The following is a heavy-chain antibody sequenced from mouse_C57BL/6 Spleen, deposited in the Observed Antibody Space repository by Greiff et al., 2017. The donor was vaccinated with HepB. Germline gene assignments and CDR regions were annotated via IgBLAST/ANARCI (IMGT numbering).Heavy chain of an antibody. J-gene: IGHJ1*03. D-gene: IGHD2-12*01. V-gene: IGHV5-12*01. CDR2: ISNGGGST. Sequence: EVMLVESGGGLVQPGGSLKLSCAASGFTFSDYYMYWVRQTPEKRLEWVAYISNGGGSTYYPATVQCRFTISRDNAKNTLYLQMLRLKSEDTAMYYCARLYDWYFDVWGTGTTVTVSS. CDR1: GFTFSDYY. CDR3: ARLYDWYFDV.